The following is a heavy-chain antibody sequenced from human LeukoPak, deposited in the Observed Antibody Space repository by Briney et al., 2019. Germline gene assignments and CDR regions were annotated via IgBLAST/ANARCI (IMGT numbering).Heavy chain of an antibody. CDR1: GFTFSSYA. D-gene: IGHD5-12*01. CDR3: ARDGDTGYDIYFDY. CDR2: ISYDGSNQ. J-gene: IGHJ4*02. V-gene: IGHV3-30-3*01. Sequence: PGGSLRLSCAASGFTFSSYAMHWVRQAPGKGLEWVAVISYDGSNQYYADSVKGRFTISRDNSKNTLYLQMNSLRAEDTAVYYCARDGDTGYDIYFDYWGQGTLVTVSS.